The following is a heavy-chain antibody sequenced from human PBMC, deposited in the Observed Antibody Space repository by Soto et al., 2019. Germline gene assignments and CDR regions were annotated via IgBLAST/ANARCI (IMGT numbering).Heavy chain of an antibody. Sequence: NPSETLSLTCTVSGGSISSGDYYWSWIRQPPGKGLEWIGSIYYSGSTYYNPSLKSRVTISVDTSKNQFSLKLNSVTAADTAVYYCASRHSSPYFDYWGQGTLVTVPQ. CDR2: IYYSGST. CDR3: ASRHSSPYFDY. J-gene: IGHJ4*02. V-gene: IGHV4-30-4*01. D-gene: IGHD6-13*01. CDR1: GGSISSGDYY.